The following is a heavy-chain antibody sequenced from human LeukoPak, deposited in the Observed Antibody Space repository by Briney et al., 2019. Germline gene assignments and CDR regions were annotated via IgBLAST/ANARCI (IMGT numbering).Heavy chain of an antibody. D-gene: IGHD5-18*01. J-gene: IGHJ2*01. CDR3: ARAIHRGYSYNPVWYFDL. CDR2: IYTSGST. V-gene: IGHV4-61*02. CDR1: GGSISSGSYY. Sequence: KPSQTLSLTCTVSGGSISSGSYYWSWIRQPAGKGLEWIGRIYTSGSTNYNPSLKSRLTMSLDTSKNQFSLRLSSVTAADTAVYYCARAIHRGYSYNPVWYFDLWGRGTLVTVSS.